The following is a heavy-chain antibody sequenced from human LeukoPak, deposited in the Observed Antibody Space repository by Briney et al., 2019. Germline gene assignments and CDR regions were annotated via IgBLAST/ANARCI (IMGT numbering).Heavy chain of an antibody. Sequence: GGSLRLSCAASGFTFSSYSMNWVRQAPGKGLERVSSISSSSSYIYYADSVKGRFTISRDNAKNSLYLQMNSLRAEDTAVYYCARVPDSSGYYQSYFDYWGQGTLVTVSS. CDR2: ISSSSSYI. CDR3: ARVPDSSGYYQSYFDY. V-gene: IGHV3-21*01. J-gene: IGHJ4*02. CDR1: GFTFSSYS. D-gene: IGHD3-22*01.